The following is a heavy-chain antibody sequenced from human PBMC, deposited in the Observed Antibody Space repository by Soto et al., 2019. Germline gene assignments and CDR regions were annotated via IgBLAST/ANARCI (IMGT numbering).Heavy chain of an antibody. CDR2: ISYDGNNK. V-gene: IGHV3-30-3*01. Sequence: QVQLVESGGGVVQPGRSLRLSCAASGFTFSNYAMYWVRQAPGKGLEWVAVISYDGNNKYYADSVKGRFTISRDNSKNTLYLQMSSLRAEDTAVYYCARVGCDGGTCYTLVGLRYGMDVWGQGTTVTVSS. D-gene: IGHD2-15*01. CDR1: GFTFSNYA. J-gene: IGHJ6*02. CDR3: ARVGCDGGTCYTLVGLRYGMDV.